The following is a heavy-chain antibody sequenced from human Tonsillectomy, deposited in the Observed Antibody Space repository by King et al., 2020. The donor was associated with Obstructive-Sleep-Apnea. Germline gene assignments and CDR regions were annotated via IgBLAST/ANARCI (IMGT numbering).Heavy chain of an antibody. V-gene: IGHV1-69*04. J-gene: IGHJ4*02. CDR1: GGTFSSYA. D-gene: IGHD5-24*01. Sequence: QLVQSGAEVKKPGSSVKVSCKASGGTFSSYAISWVRQAPGQGLEWMGRIIPILGIANYAQKFQGRVTITADKSTSTAYMELSSLRSEDTAVYYCARERDGYNFGYFDYGGQGTLVTVSS. CDR3: ARERDGYNFGYFDY. CDR2: IIPILGIA.